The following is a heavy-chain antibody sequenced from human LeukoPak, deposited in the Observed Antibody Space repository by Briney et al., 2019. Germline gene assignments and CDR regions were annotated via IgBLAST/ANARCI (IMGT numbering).Heavy chain of an antibody. CDR2: INSDGSRT. Sequence: GGSLRFSCAASGFTFSSYWMHWVRQAPGKGLVWVSRINSDGSRTSYADSVKGRFTISRDNAKNTLYLQMNRLRAEDTAVYYFARGIFSNWFDPWGQGTLVTVSS. CDR1: GFTFSSYW. CDR3: ARGIFSNWFDP. J-gene: IGHJ5*02. V-gene: IGHV3-74*01.